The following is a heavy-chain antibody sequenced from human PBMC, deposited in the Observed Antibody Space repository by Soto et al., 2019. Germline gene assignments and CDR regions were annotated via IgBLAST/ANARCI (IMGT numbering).Heavy chain of an antibody. CDR3: ASWVRDCTNGVCYSPPKGYYYYMDV. Sequence: SETLSLTCAVSGGSISSSNWWSWVRQPPGKGLEWIGEIYYSGSTNYNPSLKSRVTISVDTSKNQFSLKLSSVTAADTAVYYCASWVRDCTNGVCYSPPKGYYYYMDVWGKGTTVTVSS. V-gene: IGHV4-4*02. CDR1: GGSISSSNW. D-gene: IGHD2-8*01. CDR2: IYYSGST. J-gene: IGHJ6*03.